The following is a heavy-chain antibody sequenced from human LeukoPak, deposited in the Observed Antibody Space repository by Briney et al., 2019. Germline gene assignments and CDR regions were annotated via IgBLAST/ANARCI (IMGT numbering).Heavy chain of an antibody. Sequence: PGGSLRLSCAASGFTFSSYWMHWVRQAPGKGLVWVSRINSDGSSTSYADSVKGRFTISRDNAKNTLYLQMNRLRAEDTAVYYCAGYCSGGSCYVSGGYWGQGTLVTVSS. CDR3: AGYCSGGSCYVSGGY. D-gene: IGHD2-15*01. V-gene: IGHV3-74*01. CDR1: GFTFSSYW. J-gene: IGHJ4*02. CDR2: INSDGSST.